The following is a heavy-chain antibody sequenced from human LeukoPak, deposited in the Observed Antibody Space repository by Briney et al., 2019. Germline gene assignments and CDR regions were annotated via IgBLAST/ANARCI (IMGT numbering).Heavy chain of an antibody. CDR1: GFTFYDHA. CDR3: ARASYYYDTSGLGAFDI. CDR2: INWDGSRI. J-gene: IGHJ3*02. Sequence: PGGSLRLSCAASGFTFYDHAKYWVPQAPGQGLEWVSGINWDGSRIGYADAVKGRFTISRDSAKNSLYLQMNSLRSEDTAWYYCARASYYYDTSGLGAFDIWGQGTLVTVSS. V-gene: IGHV3-9*01. D-gene: IGHD3-22*01.